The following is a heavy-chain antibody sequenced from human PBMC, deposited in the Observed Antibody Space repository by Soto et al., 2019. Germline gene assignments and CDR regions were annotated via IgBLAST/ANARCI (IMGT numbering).Heavy chain of an antibody. J-gene: IGHJ4*02. CDR2: IKPDGSAT. V-gene: IGHV3-7*01. D-gene: IGHD2-21*02. Sequence: EVQLVEYGGGLVQPGGSLRLSCAVSGFTFGSYWMNWVRLIPGKGLEWVAYIKPDGSATYYVDSVKGRFTISRDNAKNSLYLQMNSLRVEDTSVYYCARAGYCGPGCYYYFDYWGQGTLVTVSS. CDR3: ARAGYCGPGCYYYFDY. CDR1: GFTFGSYW.